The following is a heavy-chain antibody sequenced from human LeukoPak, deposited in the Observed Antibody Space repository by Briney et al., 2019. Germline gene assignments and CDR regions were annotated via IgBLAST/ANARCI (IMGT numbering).Heavy chain of an antibody. J-gene: IGHJ6*02. V-gene: IGHV3-53*01. D-gene: IGHD3-10*01. CDR2: IYSGGST. CDR3: AIGSGSYYKGVYYYGMDV. CDR1: GFTVSSNY. Sequence: PGGSLRLSCAASGFTVSSNYMSWVRQAPGKGLEWVSVIYSGGSTYYADSVKGRFTISRDNSKNTLYLQMNSLRAEDAAVYYCAIGSGSYYKGVYYYGMDVWGQGTTVTVSS.